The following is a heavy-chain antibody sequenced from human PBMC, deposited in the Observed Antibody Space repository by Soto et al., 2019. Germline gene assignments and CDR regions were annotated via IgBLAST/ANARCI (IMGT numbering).Heavy chain of an antibody. CDR2: IIPVFSTA. CDR1: GGTFSTYG. J-gene: IGHJ5*02. V-gene: IGHV1-69*13. CDR3: ARAGIAVAGTGGNWFDP. D-gene: IGHD6-19*01. Sequence: SVKVSCKASGGTFSTYGISWVRQANGQGLEWMGRIIPVFSTAIFAQKFQGRVTITANESTSTVYMELSSLRSEDTAVYYCARAGIAVAGTGGNWFDPWGQGTLVTVSS.